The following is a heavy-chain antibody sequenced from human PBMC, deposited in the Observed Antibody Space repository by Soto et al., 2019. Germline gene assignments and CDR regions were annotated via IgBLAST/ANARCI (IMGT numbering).Heavy chain of an antibody. D-gene: IGHD3-22*01. J-gene: IGHJ4*02. Sequence: EVQLLESGGGLVQPGGSVRLSCAASGFTFSSYAMSWVRQAPGKGLEWVSAVSGSGGTTYYADSVKGRLTISRDNSKDTVYLQMNSLRVEATAVYYCAKWYYYDSRPRKYFDYWGQGTLVIVSS. CDR3: AKWYYYDSRPRKYFDY. V-gene: IGHV3-23*01. CDR2: VSGSGGTT. CDR1: GFTFSSYA.